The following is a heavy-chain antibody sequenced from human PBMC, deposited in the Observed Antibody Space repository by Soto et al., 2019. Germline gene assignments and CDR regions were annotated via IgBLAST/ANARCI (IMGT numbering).Heavy chain of an antibody. Sequence: SETLSLTCAVYGGSFSGYYWSWIRQPPGKGLEWIGEINHSGSTNYNPSLKSRVTISVDTSKNQFSLKLSSVTAADTAVYYCARGVTPYCSSTSCYRGSFDYWGQGTLVTVSS. V-gene: IGHV4-34*01. CDR2: INHSGST. D-gene: IGHD2-2*02. J-gene: IGHJ4*02. CDR1: GGSFSGYY. CDR3: ARGVTPYCSSTSCYRGSFDY.